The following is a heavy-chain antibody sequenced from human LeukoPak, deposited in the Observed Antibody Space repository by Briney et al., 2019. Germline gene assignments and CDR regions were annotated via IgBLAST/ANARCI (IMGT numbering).Heavy chain of an antibody. J-gene: IGHJ4*02. CDR3: ARVECSSTSCCFDY. D-gene: IGHD2-2*01. CDR2: ISTTSSSI. V-gene: IGHV3-48*01. CDR1: GFTFSSYS. Sequence: GGSLRLSCAASGFTFSSYSMSWVRQAPGKGLEWVSYISTTSSSIYYADSVRGRFTISRDNAKNSLYLQMNSLRAEDTAVYYYARVECSSTSCCFDYWGQGTLVTVSS.